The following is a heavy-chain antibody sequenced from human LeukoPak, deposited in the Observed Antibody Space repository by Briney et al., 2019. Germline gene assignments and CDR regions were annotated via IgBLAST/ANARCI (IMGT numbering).Heavy chain of an antibody. V-gene: IGHV3-23*01. CDR2: ISGSGVSA. J-gene: IGHJ4*02. Sequence: GGSLRLSCAASGFTFGNYAMNWVRQAPGKGLEWVSGISGSGVSAFNADSVKGRFTISRDNSKNTLWLQMNSLRAEDTAVYYCAKAANYDFWSGYDRIDYWGQGTLVTVSS. D-gene: IGHD3-3*01. CDR3: AKAANYDFWSGYDRIDY. CDR1: GFTFGNYA.